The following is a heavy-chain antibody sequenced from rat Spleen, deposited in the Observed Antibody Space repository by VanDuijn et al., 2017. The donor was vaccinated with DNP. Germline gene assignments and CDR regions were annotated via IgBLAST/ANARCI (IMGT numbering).Heavy chain of an antibody. CDR3: TRPHYNNYGGFAY. CDR1: GFTFSDYN. D-gene: IGHD1-5*01. CDR2: INYDGGGT. J-gene: IGHJ3*01. Sequence: EVQLVESGGGLVQPGRSLKLSCAASGFTFSDYNMAWVRQAPTKGLEWVAYINYDGGGTYYGHSVEGRFTISRDNAKSILYLQMNSLRSEDMATYYCTRPHYNNYGGFAYWGQGTLVTVSS. V-gene: IGHV5-22*01.